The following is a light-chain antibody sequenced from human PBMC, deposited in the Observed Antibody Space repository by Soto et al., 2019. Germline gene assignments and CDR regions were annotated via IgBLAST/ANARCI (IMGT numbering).Light chain of an antibody. CDR1: QSVDTAF. CDR3: QQYMSSVT. V-gene: IGKV3-20*01. J-gene: IGKJ1*01. CDR2: GAS. Sequence: EIVLTQSPGSLSLSRGQRATLSCRASQSVDTAFFAWYQKKPGQAPRLLIYGASKRATGIPDRFSGSGSGTDFTLIISRLEPVDFAVYYCQQYMSSVTFGQGTKVEIK.